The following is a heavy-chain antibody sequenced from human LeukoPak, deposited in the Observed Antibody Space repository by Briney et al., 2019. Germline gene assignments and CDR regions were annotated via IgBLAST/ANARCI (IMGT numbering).Heavy chain of an antibody. V-gene: IGHV1-46*01. Sequence: ASVKVSCKASGYTFTSYYMHWVRQAPGQGLEWMGIINPSGGSTNYAQKFRGRVTMTRDTSTSTVYMELSSLRSEDTAMYYCARAPNGGLPGGFWGQGTLVTVSS. CDR1: GYTFTSYY. D-gene: IGHD3-16*01. J-gene: IGHJ4*02. CDR2: INPSGGST. CDR3: ARAPNGGLPGGF.